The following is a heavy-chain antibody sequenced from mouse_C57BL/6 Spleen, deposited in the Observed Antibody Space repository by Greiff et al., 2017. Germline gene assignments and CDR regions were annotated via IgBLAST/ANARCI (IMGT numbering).Heavy chain of an antibody. CDR1: GYTFTSYW. Sequence: VQLQQPGAELVKPGASVKVSCKASGYTFTSYWMHWVKQRPGQGLEWIGRIHPSDSDTNYNQKFKGKATLTVDKSSSTAYMQLSSLTSEDSAVYYCAISVTTVVATDWYFDVWGTGTTVTVSS. D-gene: IGHD1-1*01. V-gene: IGHV1-74*01. J-gene: IGHJ1*03. CDR3: AISVTTVVATDWYFDV. CDR2: IHPSDSDT.